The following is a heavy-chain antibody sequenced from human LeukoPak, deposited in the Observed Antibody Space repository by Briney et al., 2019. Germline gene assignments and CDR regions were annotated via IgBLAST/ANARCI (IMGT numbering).Heavy chain of an antibody. CDR3: ARDSGITMIPGAFDI. CDR1: GGSISSYY. Sequence: SETLSLTCTVSGGSISSYYWSWIRQPPGKGLEWIGYIYYSGSTNYNPSLKSRVTISVDTSKNQFSLKLSSVTAADTAVYYCARDSGITMIPGAFDIWGQGTMVTVSS. D-gene: IGHD3-22*01. V-gene: IGHV4-59*01. CDR2: IYYSGST. J-gene: IGHJ3*02.